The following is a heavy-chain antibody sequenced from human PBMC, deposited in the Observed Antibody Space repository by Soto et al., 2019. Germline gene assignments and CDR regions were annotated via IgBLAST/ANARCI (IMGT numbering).Heavy chain of an antibody. Sequence: GGSLRLSCAASGFTFSSYSMNWVRQAPGEGLEWVSYISSSSSTISYADSVKGRFTISRDDAKNSLYLQMNSLRDEDTAVYYCARDAIYYDFWSGLGYWGQGALVTVSS. CDR1: GFTFSSYS. D-gene: IGHD3-3*01. CDR3: ARDAIYYDFWSGLGY. J-gene: IGHJ4*02. CDR2: ISSSSSTI. V-gene: IGHV3-48*02.